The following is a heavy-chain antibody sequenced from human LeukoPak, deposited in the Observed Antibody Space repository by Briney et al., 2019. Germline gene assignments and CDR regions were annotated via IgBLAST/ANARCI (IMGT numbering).Heavy chain of an antibody. CDR1: GFTFSSYA. CDR2: ISVSGDST. CDR3: AKDLSVAAVGTVY. Sequence: GGSLRLSRAASGFTFSSYAMSWVRQAPGKGLEWVSAISVSGDSTYYTDSVKGWFTISRDNSKNTFYLQMNSLRTEDTAVYYCAKDLSVAAVGTVYWGQGTLVTVSS. J-gene: IGHJ4*02. V-gene: IGHV3-23*01. D-gene: IGHD6-13*01.